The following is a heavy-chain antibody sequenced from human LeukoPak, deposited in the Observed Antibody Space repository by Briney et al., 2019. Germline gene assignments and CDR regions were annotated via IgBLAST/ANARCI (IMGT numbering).Heavy chain of an antibody. D-gene: IGHD3-22*01. CDR1: GYMFTAYY. CDR3: ARDSSITTPWGDFVI. CDR2: INPNSGGT. V-gene: IGHV1-2*02. J-gene: IGHJ3*02. Sequence: GASVKVSCKASGYMFTAYYIHRVRQAPGQGLEWMGWINPNSGGTNYAQKFRGRVTMTRAPSINTAYMEVISLASDDTAVYYCARDSSITTPWGDFVIWGDRTKVTVSS.